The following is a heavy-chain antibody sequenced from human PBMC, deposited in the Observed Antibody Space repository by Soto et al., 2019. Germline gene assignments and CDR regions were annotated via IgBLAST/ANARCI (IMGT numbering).Heavy chain of an antibody. CDR3: AKDYLYYYYGMYV. CDR2: ISYDGSNK. Sequence: QVQLVESGGGVVQPGRSLRLSCAASGFTFSSYGMHWVRQAPGKGLEWVAVISYDGSNKYYADSVKGRFTISRDNSKNTLYLQMNSLRAEDTAVYYCAKDYLYYYYGMYVWGQGTTVTVSS. V-gene: IGHV3-30*18. J-gene: IGHJ6*02. CDR1: GFTFSSYG.